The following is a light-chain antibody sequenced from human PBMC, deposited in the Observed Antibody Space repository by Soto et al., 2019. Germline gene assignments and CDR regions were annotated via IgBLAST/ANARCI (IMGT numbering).Light chain of an antibody. CDR1: SSDVGGYNY. J-gene: IGLJ1*01. Sequence: QSVLTQPPSASGSPGQSVTISCTGTSSDVGGYNYVSWYQQHPGKAPKLIIYEVYKRPSGVPDRFSGSKSGNTASLTISGLQAEDEADYYCCSYAGSSTYVFGTGTKVTVL. V-gene: IGLV2-8*01. CDR2: EVY. CDR3: CSYAGSSTYV.